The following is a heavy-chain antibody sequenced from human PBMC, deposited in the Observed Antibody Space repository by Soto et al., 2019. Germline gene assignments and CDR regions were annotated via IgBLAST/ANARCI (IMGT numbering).Heavy chain of an antibody. Sequence: QVQLLQSGAEVKKPGASVKISGKASGYTFSFDYLSWVRRAPGQGLQWMGKINPDGGATTYAQSFQGRVSITSDASTGTVYMELSSLTSDDTAVYYCAKGRRNTFWGQGTLVSVSS. CDR2: INPDGGAT. J-gene: IGHJ4*02. D-gene: IGHD3-10*01. CDR1: GYTFSFDY. CDR3: AKGRRNTF. V-gene: IGHV1-46*01.